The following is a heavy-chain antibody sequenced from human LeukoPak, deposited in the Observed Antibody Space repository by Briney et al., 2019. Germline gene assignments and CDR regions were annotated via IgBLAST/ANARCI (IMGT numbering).Heavy chain of an antibody. CDR3: ARSNWVVGATIGVSFDY. Sequence: PGRSLRLSCAASGFTFSSYWMHWVRQAPGKGLVWVSRINRDGSSTSYATSVKGRFTIPRDNAKNTLYLQMNSLRAVDTAVYYCARSNWVVGATIGVSFDYWGQGTLVTVSS. CDR2: INRDGSST. D-gene: IGHD1-26*01. CDR1: GFTFSSYW. V-gene: IGHV3-74*01. J-gene: IGHJ4*02.